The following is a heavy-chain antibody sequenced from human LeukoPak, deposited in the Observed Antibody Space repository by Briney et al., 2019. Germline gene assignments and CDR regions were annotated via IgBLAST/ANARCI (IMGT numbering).Heavy chain of an antibody. CDR3: ASISSGWYWNAFDI. CDR2: ISSSGSTI. Sequence: GGSLRLSCAASGFTFSDYYMSWIRQAPGKGLEWVSYISSSGSTIYYADSVKGRFTISRDNAKNSLYLQMNSLRDEDTAVYYCASISSGWYWNAFDIWGQGTMVIVSS. V-gene: IGHV3-11*04. D-gene: IGHD6-19*01. J-gene: IGHJ3*02. CDR1: GFTFSDYY.